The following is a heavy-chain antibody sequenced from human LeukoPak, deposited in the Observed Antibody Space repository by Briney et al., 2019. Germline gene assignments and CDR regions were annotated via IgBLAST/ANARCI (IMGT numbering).Heavy chain of an antibody. V-gene: IGHV4-39*01. CDR1: GGSISSSSYY. CDR2: IYYSGST. J-gene: IGHJ4*02. D-gene: IGHD3-22*01. Sequence: PSETLSLTCTVSGGSISSSSYYWGWIRQPPGKGLEWIGSIYYSGSTYYNPSLKSRVTISVDTSRNQFSLKLSSVTAADTAVYYCARHVGSGYYLRIFDYWGQGTLVTVSS. CDR3: ARHVGSGYYLRIFDY.